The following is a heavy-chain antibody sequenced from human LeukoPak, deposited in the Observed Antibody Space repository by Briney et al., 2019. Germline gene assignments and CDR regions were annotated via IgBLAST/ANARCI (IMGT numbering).Heavy chain of an antibody. Sequence: SETLSLTCTVSGHSISSGYYWAWIRQPPGKGLEWIGSIYHSGNTYYNPSLKSRVTMSVDTSKNQFSLMLTSVTAADTAVYYCARKTGGSGWTYFHYWGQGTLVTVSS. CDR2: IYHSGNT. D-gene: IGHD6-19*01. J-gene: IGHJ4*02. CDR3: ARKTGGSGWTYFHY. V-gene: IGHV4-38-2*02. CDR1: GHSISSGYY.